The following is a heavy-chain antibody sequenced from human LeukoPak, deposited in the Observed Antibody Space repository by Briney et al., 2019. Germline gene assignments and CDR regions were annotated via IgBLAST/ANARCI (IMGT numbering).Heavy chain of an antibody. CDR1: GFAFGNYG. V-gene: IGHV3-23*01. CDR2: ITGSGGTT. D-gene: IGHD4-17*01. Sequence: GGSLRLTCTGSGFAFGNYGMTWVRQPPGKGLEWVSAITGSGGTTRYTDSVTGRFTISRDNSGNTLFLQMNSLRAEDTAVYYCAKDPNGDYLGSFDFWGPGTLVTVSS. J-gene: IGHJ3*01. CDR3: AKDPNGDYLGSFDF.